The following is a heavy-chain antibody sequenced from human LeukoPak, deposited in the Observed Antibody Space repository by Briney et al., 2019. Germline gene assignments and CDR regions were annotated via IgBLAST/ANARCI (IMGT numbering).Heavy chain of an antibody. CDR2: IYYSGST. D-gene: IGHD6-13*01. Sequence: SSETLSLTCTVSGGSISSSSYYWGWIRQPPGKGLEWIGYIYYSGSTNYNASLKSRVTISVDTSKNQFSLKLSSVTAADTAVYYCARRIAAADAFDYWGQGTLVTVSS. CDR1: GGSISSSSYY. V-gene: IGHV4-61*05. J-gene: IGHJ4*02. CDR3: ARRIAAADAFDY.